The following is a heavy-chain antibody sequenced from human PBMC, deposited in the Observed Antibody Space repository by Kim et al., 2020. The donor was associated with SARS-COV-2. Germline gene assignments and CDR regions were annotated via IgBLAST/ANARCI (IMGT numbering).Heavy chain of an antibody. J-gene: IGHJ4*02. CDR2: ISYDGSNK. CDR3: ARNHHNSGSYYNGMGY. CDR1: GFTFSSYG. V-gene: IGHV3-33*05. D-gene: IGHD3-10*01. Sequence: GGSLRLSCAASGFTFSSYGMHWVRQAPGKGLEWVAVISYDGSNKYYADSVKGRFTISRDNSKNTLYLQMNSLRAEDTAVYYCARNHHNSGSYYNGMGYWGQGTLVTVA.